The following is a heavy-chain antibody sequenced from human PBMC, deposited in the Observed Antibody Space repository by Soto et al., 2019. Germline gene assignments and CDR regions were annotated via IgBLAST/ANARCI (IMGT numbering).Heavy chain of an antibody. Sequence: QITLKESGPTLVKPTQTLTLTCTFSGFSLSTSGVSVGWIRQPPGKALEWLALIYWDDDKRYSPSLKSRLTITKDASKHQVGLRMTNMDPVDTATYYCAHSRCGGDCLQSYPSHYYYGMDVWGQGTTVTVSS. CDR1: GFSLSTSGVS. D-gene: IGHD2-21*02. CDR2: IYWDDDK. J-gene: IGHJ6*02. V-gene: IGHV2-5*02. CDR3: AHSRCGGDCLQSYPSHYYYGMDV.